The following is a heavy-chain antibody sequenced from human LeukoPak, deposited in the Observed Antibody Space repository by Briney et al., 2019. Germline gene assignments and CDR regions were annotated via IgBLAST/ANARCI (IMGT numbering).Heavy chain of an antibody. V-gene: IGHV3-7*01. CDR1: GFTFSTYW. Sequence: GGSLRLSCVASGFTFSTYWMSWVRQAPGRGLEWVANIKQDGSEKYYVDSVKGRFTISRDNAKNSLYLQMNSLRAEDTAMYYCARDSAGNDYWGQGTLVTVSS. CDR2: IKQDGSEK. CDR3: ARDSAGNDY. J-gene: IGHJ4*02. D-gene: IGHD6-13*01.